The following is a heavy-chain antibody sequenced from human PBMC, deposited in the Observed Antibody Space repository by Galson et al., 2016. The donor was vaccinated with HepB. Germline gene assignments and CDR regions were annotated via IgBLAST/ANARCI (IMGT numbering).Heavy chain of an antibody. CDR1: GFNFDFYA. Sequence: SLRLSCAASGFNFDFYAMHWVRQVPGKGLEWVSGISWDSKDIGYADSVKGRFTVSRDNAKNSLYLQMNSLRPEDTALYYCIKDDRGSPSEGYWGQGTLDTVSS. CDR3: IKDDRGSPSEGY. CDR2: ISWDSKDI. V-gene: IGHV3-9*01. J-gene: IGHJ4*02. D-gene: IGHD6-6*01.